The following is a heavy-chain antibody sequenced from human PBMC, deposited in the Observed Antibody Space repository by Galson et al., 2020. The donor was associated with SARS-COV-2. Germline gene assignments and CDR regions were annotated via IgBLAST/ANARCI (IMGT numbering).Heavy chain of an antibody. J-gene: IGHJ4*02. Sequence: GESLKISCSASGFSFSDYAMHWVRQAPGKGLEWVSGISGSGSATYYAGSVKGRFTISRDNSQNTLYLQMNGLRAEDTAIYYCAKRHRDSSGFDYWGQGARVTVSS. V-gene: IGHV3-23*01. D-gene: IGHD3-22*01. CDR3: AKRHRDSSGFDY. CDR2: ISGSGSAT. CDR1: GFSFSDYA.